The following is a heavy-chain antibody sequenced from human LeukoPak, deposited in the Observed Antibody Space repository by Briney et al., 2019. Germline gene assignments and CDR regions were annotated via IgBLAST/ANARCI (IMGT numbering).Heavy chain of an antibody. V-gene: IGHV4-59*12. D-gene: IGHD4/OR15-4a*01. J-gene: IGHJ4*02. CDR2: MHNGVHT. Sequence: SETLSLTCTVPGDSISSYYWSWIRQPPGKGLEWIGYMHNGVHTNYNPSLKSRVTISGDTSKNQLSLKLTSVTAADTAVYYCAATIKPDYGDTTLDYWGQGTLVTVPS. CDR1: GDSISSYY. CDR3: AATIKPDYGDTTLDY.